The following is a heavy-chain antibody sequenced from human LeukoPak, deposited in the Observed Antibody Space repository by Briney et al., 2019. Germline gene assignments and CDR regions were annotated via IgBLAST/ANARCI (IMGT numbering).Heavy chain of an antibody. J-gene: IGHJ4*02. V-gene: IGHV3-7*01. Sequence: GGSLRLSCAASGFTFSTHWMNWVRQAPGKGLEWVANIKQDGSEQYYVDSVRGRFTITRDNAKNSLYLQMNSLRAEDTAVYYCARGYDILTGYIDYWGQGTLVTVSS. D-gene: IGHD3-9*01. CDR3: ARGYDILTGYIDY. CDR1: GFTFSTHW. CDR2: IKQDGSEQ.